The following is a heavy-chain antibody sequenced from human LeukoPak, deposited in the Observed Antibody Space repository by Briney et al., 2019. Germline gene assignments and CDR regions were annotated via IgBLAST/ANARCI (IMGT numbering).Heavy chain of an antibody. J-gene: IGHJ4*02. CDR3: ARSSGTGTFSY. V-gene: IGHV4-39*02. Sequence: PSETLSLTCTVSGDSISSSTYYWGWIRQPPGKGLEWIGSVYYGRSPYFNPSLESRATISVDTSKNHFSLKMSSVTAADTAVYYCARSSGTGTFSYWGQGTLVTVSS. CDR1: GDSISSSTYY. D-gene: IGHD6-25*01. CDR2: VYYGRSP.